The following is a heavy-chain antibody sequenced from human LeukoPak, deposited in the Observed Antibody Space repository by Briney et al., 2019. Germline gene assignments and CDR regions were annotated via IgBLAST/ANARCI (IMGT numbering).Heavy chain of an antibody. D-gene: IGHD3-22*01. CDR1: GYTFTGCY. CDR2: INPNSGGT. Sequence: ASVKVSCKASGYTFTGCYMHWVRLAPGQGLEWMGWINPNSGGTNYAQKFQGRVTMTRDTSISTAYMELSRLRSDDTAVYYCATPYYYDSSGYYTWGQGTLVTVSS. CDR3: ATPYYYDSSGYYT. V-gene: IGHV1-2*02. J-gene: IGHJ5*02.